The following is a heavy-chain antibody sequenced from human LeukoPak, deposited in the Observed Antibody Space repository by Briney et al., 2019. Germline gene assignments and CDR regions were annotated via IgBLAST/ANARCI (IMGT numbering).Heavy chain of an antibody. J-gene: IGHJ3*02. CDR2: IGRGGGSI. D-gene: IGHD2-2*01. Sequence: GGSLRLSCSASGFTFSSYSINWVRQAPGKGLEWVSFIGRGGGSISYADSVKGRFTISRENAKNSLYLQMSSLRAEDTAVYFCGRACSSSTCGSRGGVYAVDIWGQGTMVTVSS. V-gene: IGHV3-21*01. CDR1: GFTFSSYS. CDR3: GRACSSSTCGSRGGVYAVDI.